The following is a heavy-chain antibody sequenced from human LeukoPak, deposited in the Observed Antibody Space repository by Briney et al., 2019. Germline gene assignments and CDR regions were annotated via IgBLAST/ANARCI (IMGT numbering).Heavy chain of an antibody. Sequence: QTGGSLRLSCAASGFTFSSYSMNWVRQAPGKGLEWVSYISSSSTTIYYADSVKGRFTISRDNAKNSLDLQMNSLRAEDTAVYYCARGAYSGYDRTHYWGQGTLVTVSS. CDR1: GFTFSSYS. CDR3: ARGAYSGYDRTHY. V-gene: IGHV3-48*01. J-gene: IGHJ4*02. CDR2: ISSSSTTI. D-gene: IGHD5-12*01.